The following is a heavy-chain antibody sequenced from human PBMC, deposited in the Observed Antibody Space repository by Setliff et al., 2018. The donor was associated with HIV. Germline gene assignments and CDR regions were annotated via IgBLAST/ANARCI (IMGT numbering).Heavy chain of an antibody. CDR3: AIAPLESMMTTANYFDS. CDR2: IHHTGRT. CDR1: GGSFSGDF. J-gene: IGHJ4*02. Sequence: SETLSLTCAVSGGSFSGDFWTWIRQAPGKGLEWIGEIHHTGRTDYNPSLKGRVTISVDTSKSQFTLRLHSVTAAGTAVYYCAIAPLESMMTTANYFDSWGQGTLVTVSS. D-gene: IGHD4-17*01. V-gene: IGHV4-34*01.